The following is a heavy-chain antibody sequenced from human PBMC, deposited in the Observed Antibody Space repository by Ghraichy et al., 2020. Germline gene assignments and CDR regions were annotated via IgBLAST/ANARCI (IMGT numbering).Heavy chain of an antibody. CDR2: IYYSGST. CDR1: GGSISSYY. V-gene: IGHV4-59*01. Sequence: SQTLSLTCTVSGGSISSYYWSWIRQPPGKGLEWIGYIYYSGSTNYNPSLKSRVTISVDTSKNQFSLKLSSVTAADTAVYYCARGRGLELRLFDYWGQGTLVTVSS. D-gene: IGHD1-7*01. J-gene: IGHJ4*02. CDR3: ARGRGLELRLFDY.